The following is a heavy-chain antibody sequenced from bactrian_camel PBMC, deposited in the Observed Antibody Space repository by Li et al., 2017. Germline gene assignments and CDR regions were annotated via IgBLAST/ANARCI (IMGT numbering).Heavy chain of an antibody. J-gene: IGHJ4*01. CDR3: TQDAYGLGNS. V-gene: IGHV3S10*01. CDR2: ITSNGTT. D-gene: IGHD1*01. Sequence: GGGLVQPGGSLRLSCAASGFAFGSIFMSWIRQAPGKGLEWVSRITSNGTTYNADSVKGRFTVSTDAKNTLYLQLNSLETEDTAMYYCTQDAYGLGNSWGQGTQVTVS. CDR1: GFAFGSIF.